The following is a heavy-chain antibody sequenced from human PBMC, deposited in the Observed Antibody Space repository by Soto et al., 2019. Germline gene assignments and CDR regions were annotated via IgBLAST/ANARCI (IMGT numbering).Heavy chain of an antibody. D-gene: IGHD3-22*01. CDR3: AKDLSHYYDSSGYYPNDAFDI. CDR1: GFTFSRYA. Sequence: GGSLRLSCAASGFTFSRYAMSWVRQAPGKGLEWVSAISGSGGSTYYADSVKGRFTISRDNSKNALYLQMNSLRAEDTAVYYCAKDLSHYYDSSGYYPNDAFDIWGQGIMVTVSS. V-gene: IGHV3-23*01. CDR2: ISGSGGST. J-gene: IGHJ3*02.